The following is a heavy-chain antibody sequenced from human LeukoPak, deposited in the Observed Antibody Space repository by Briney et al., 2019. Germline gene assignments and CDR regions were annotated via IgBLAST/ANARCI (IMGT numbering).Heavy chain of an antibody. J-gene: IGHJ4*02. D-gene: IGHD4-17*01. Sequence: GGSLRLSCAAYGLTFSGSAMHWVRQASEKGLEWVGRIRSKANSYATAYAASAKGRFTISRDDSKNTAYLQMNSLKAEDTAVYYCTSAVTWVYWGQGTLVTVSS. V-gene: IGHV3-73*01. CDR2: IRSKANSYAT. CDR3: TSAVTWVY. CDR1: GLTFSGSA.